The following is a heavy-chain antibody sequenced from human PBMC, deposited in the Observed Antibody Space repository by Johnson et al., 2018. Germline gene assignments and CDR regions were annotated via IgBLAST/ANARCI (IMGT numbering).Heavy chain of an antibody. CDR2: IRSTVNSYAT. V-gene: IGHV3-73*01. J-gene: IGHJ4*02. CDR1: GFTFTDYA. D-gene: IGHD1-26*01. Sequence: VQLVESGGGLGQPGGSLKLSCPASGFTFTDYALHWVRPEPGAGLEWVGRIRSTVNSYATAYGPSVKGTFTISRDDSKNTAYLQMNSLKTEDTAVYSCSRNAGSYSNDNWGQGTLVTVS. CDR3: SRNAGSYSNDN.